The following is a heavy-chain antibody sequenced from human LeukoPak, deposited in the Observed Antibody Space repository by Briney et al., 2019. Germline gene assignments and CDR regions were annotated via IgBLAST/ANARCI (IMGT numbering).Heavy chain of an antibody. D-gene: IGHD3-10*01. J-gene: IGHJ4*02. Sequence: SQTLSLTCAISGDSVSSNSAAWNWIRQSPSRGLEWLARTYYTSKWYSDYAVSVKSRITINADTSKNQFSLKLSSVTAADTAVYYCARHDAMVRGVSNSYYFDYWGQGTLVIVSS. V-gene: IGHV6-1*01. CDR3: ARHDAMVRGVSNSYYFDY. CDR1: GDSVSSNSAA. CDR2: TYYTSKWYS.